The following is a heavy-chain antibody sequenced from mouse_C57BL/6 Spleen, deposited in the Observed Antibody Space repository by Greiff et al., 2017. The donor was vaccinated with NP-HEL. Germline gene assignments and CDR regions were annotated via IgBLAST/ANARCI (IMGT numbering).Heavy chain of an antibody. Sequence: VQLQQSGPELVKPGASVKISCKASGYTFTDYYMNWVKQSHGKSLEWIGDINPNNGGTSYNQKFKGKATLTVDKSSSTAYMELRSLTSEDSAVYYCAREEAAQALAYWGQGTTLTVSS. V-gene: IGHV1-26*01. CDR2: INPNNGGT. J-gene: IGHJ2*01. CDR1: GYTFTDYY. D-gene: IGHD3-2*02. CDR3: AREEAAQALAY.